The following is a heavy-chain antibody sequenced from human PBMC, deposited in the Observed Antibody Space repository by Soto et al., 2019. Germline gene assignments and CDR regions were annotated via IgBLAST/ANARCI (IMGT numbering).Heavy chain of an antibody. J-gene: IGHJ3*02. CDR3: ARRRERYCSSTSCYRQGGLDAFGI. V-gene: IGHV1-69*02. CDR1: GGTFSSYT. Sequence: SVKVSCKASGGTFSSYTISWVRQAPGQGLEWMGRIIPILGIANYAQKFQGRVTITADKSTSTAYMELSSPRSEDTAVYYCARRRERYCSSTSCYRQGGLDAFGIWGQGTMVTVSS. CDR2: IIPILGIA. D-gene: IGHD2-2*01.